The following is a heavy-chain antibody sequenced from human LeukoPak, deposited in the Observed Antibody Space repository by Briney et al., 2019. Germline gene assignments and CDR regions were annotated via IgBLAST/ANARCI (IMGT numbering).Heavy chain of an antibody. CDR3: ARAHHIAAAGPTYGMDV. CDR1: GFTVSSNY. Sequence: GGSLRLSCAASGFTVSSNYMSWVRQAPGKGLEWVSVIYSGGSTYYADSVKGRFTISRDNSKNTLYLQMNSLRAEDTAVYYCARAHHIAAAGPTYGMDVWGQGTTVTVSS. D-gene: IGHD6-13*01. J-gene: IGHJ6*02. CDR2: IYSGGST. V-gene: IGHV3-53*01.